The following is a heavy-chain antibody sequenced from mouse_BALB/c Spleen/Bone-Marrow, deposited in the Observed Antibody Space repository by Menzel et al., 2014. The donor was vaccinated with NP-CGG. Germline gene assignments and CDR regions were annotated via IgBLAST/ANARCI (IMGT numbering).Heavy chain of an antibody. CDR1: GYSITSDYA. J-gene: IGHJ2*01. Sequence: EVMLVESGPGLVKPSQSLSLTCTVTGYSITSDYAWNRIRQFPGNKLEWMGYINYSGSTSYNPSLKSRISITRDTSENQFFLQVNSVTTEDTATYYCARDYYGSSYFDCWGQGTTLTVSS. V-gene: IGHV3-2*02. CDR3: ARDYYGSSYFDC. D-gene: IGHD1-1*01. CDR2: INYSGST.